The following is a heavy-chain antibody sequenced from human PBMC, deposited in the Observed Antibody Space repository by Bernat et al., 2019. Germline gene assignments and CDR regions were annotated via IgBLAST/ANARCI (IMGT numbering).Heavy chain of an antibody. Sequence: QVQLQESGPGLVKPSETLSLTCTVSGGSISSSSYYWGWIRQPPGKGLEWIGSIYYSGSTYYNPSLKSRVTISVDTSKNQFSLKLSSVTAADTAVYYCASFVSVGVTRVFDYWGQGTLVTVSS. V-gene: IGHV4-39*01. CDR3: ASFVSVGVTRVFDY. CDR2: IYYSGST. D-gene: IGHD1-26*01. J-gene: IGHJ4*02. CDR1: GGSISSSSYY.